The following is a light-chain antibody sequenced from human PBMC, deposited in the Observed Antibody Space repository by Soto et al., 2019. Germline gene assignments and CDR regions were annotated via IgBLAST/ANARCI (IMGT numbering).Light chain of an antibody. V-gene: IGLV2-14*03. J-gene: IGLJ1*01. CDR2: DVS. CDR3: SSYTTTNTRQIV. CDR1: SSDVVGYNY. Sequence: QSVLTQPASVSGSPGQSINISCTGTSSDVVGYNYVSWYQHHPGKAPKLIIYDVSNRPSGVSNPFSGSKSGNTASLTISGLQPEDEADYSCSSYTTTNTRQIVFGTGTKVTV.